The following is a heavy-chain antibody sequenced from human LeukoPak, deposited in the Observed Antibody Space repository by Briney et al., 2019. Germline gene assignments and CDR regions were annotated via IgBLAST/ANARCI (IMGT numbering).Heavy chain of an antibody. V-gene: IGHV1-18*01. CDR1: GYTFINHG. CDR3: AKGSSGWSLDY. Sequence: ASVKVSCKASGYTFINHGISWVRQAPGQGLEWMGWINLNNGNTDYAQKLQGRVTVTTDTSTTTAYMELRSLRYDDTAVYYCAKGSSGWSLDYWGQRTLVTVSS. D-gene: IGHD6-19*01. J-gene: IGHJ4*02. CDR2: INLNNGNT.